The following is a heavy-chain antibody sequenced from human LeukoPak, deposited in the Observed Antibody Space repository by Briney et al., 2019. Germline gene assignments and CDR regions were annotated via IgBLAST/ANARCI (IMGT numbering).Heavy chain of an antibody. CDR2: IKQDGSEK. CDR1: GFTFSTSW. J-gene: IGHJ4*02. Sequence: GGSLRLSCAASGFTFSTSWMSWVRQAPGKGLEWVANIKQDGSEKYYVDSVKGRFTISRDNAKNSLYLQMNSLRAEDTAVYYCARGRGSLWGQGTLVTVSS. V-gene: IGHV3-7*01. CDR3: ARGRGSL. D-gene: IGHD3-10*01.